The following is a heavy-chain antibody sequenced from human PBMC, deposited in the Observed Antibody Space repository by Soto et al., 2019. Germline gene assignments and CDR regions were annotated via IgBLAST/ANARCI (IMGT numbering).Heavy chain of an antibody. CDR2: LIPIFGAA. Sequence: QVQLVQSGAEVRKPGSSVKVACKISGGTFTNYVISWLRQAPGQGLEWMGGLIPIFGAANLAQKFQGRVTITADDSTSTVNMELSSLTSEDTAVYYCARGRSSPNFYPWGQGILVTVSS. V-gene: IGHV1-69*01. CDR3: ARGRSSPNFYP. J-gene: IGHJ5*02. D-gene: IGHD6-6*01. CDR1: GGTFTNYV.